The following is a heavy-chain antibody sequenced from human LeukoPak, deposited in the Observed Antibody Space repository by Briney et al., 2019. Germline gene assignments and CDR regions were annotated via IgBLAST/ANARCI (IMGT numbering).Heavy chain of an antibody. CDR1: GGTFSSYA. D-gene: IGHD5-12*01. Sequence: ASVKVSCKASGGTFSSYAISWVRQAPRQGLEWMGGIIPIFGTANYAQKFQGRVTITADKSTSTAYMELSSLRSEDTAVYYCARVSGYEGNWFDPWGQGTLVTVSS. J-gene: IGHJ5*02. CDR3: ARVSGYEGNWFDP. CDR2: IIPIFGTA. V-gene: IGHV1-69*06.